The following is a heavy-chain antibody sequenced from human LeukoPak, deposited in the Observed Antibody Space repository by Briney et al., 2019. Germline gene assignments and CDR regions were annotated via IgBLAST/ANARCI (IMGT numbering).Heavy chain of an antibody. CDR2: INHSGST. V-gene: IGHV4-34*01. J-gene: IGHJ4*02. D-gene: IGHD5-12*01. CDR1: GGSFSGYY. CDR3: ARRRVYSGSGEFDF. Sequence: SETLSLTCAVYGGSFSGYYWSWIRQPPGKGLEWIGEINHSGSTNYNPSLKSRVTISLDTSRNQFSLKLRSVTTADTAVYYCARRRVYSGSGEFDFWGQGTLVTVSS.